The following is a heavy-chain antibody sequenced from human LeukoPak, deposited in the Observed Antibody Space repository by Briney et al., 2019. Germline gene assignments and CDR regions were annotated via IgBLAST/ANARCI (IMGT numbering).Heavy chain of an antibody. Sequence: GASVKVSCNAAGYTFSDYYMHWVRQAPGQGLEWMGWINLNRGDTHYAQMFQGRVTMTRDTSINAAYMELRRVRSDDTAVYYCAKSAQYSSAWFTGCFDYWGQGSLVTVSS. CDR2: INLNRGDT. CDR1: GYTFSDYY. J-gene: IGHJ4*02. CDR3: AKSAQYSSAWFTGCFDY. V-gene: IGHV1-2*02. D-gene: IGHD4-11*01.